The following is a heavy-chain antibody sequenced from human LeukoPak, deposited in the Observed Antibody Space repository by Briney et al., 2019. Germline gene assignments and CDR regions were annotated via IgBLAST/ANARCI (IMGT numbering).Heavy chain of an antibody. Sequence: PGGSLRLSCAASGFTVSSNYMSWVRQAPGKGLEWVSVIYSGGSTYYADSVKGRFTISRDNSKNTLYLQMNSLRAEDTAVYYCARDAHLYCGGDCTDAFDIWGQGTMVTVSS. CDR2: IYSGGST. CDR3: ARDAHLYCGGDCTDAFDI. CDR1: GFTVSSNY. V-gene: IGHV3-66*01. J-gene: IGHJ3*02. D-gene: IGHD2-21*02.